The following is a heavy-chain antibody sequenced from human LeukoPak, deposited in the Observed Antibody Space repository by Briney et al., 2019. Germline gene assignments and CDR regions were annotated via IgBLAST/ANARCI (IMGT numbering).Heavy chain of an antibody. CDR1: GFTISNYW. CDR2: IKQDGSAE. CDR3: ARDLFDY. V-gene: IGHV3-7*01. J-gene: IGHJ4*02. Sequence: GGSLRLSCAVSGFTISNYWMSWVRQAPRKGLEWVATIKQDGSAEFYVDSVKGRFTISRDSAKNSLYLQMNSLRDDDTAVYYCARDLFDYWGQGTLVTVSS.